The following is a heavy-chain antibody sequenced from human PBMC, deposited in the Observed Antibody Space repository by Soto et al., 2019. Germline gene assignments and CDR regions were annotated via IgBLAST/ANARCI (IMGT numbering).Heavy chain of an antibody. V-gene: IGHV3-9*01. CDR3: AKEYVGGSSSNYYYGMDV. Sequence: EVQLVESGGGLVQPGRSLRLSCAASGFTFDDYAMHWVRQAPGKGLEWVSGISWNSGSIGYADSVKGRFTISRDNAKNSLYLQMNSLRAEDTALYYCAKEYVGGSSSNYYYGMDVWGQGTTVTVSS. J-gene: IGHJ6*02. CDR1: GFTFDDYA. D-gene: IGHD6-13*01. CDR2: ISWNSGSI.